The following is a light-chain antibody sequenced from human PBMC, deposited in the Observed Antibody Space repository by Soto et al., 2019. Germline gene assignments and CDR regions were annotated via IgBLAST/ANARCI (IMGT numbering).Light chain of an antibody. CDR2: KAS. CDR1: QSISSW. J-gene: IGKJ2*01. CDR3: QEYKSYST. V-gene: IGKV1-5*03. Sequence: DIQMTQSPSTLSASVGDRVTITCRASQSISSWLAWYPQNPGKAPKLLIYKASSLESGVPSRFSGSGSGTEFTLTISSLQPDDFATYYCQEYKSYSTFGQGTKLEIK.